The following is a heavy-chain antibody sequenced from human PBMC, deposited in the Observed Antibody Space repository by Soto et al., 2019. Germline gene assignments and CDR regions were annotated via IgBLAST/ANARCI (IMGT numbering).Heavy chain of an antibody. J-gene: IGHJ4*02. CDR1: GFTFSSYG. CDR3: AKEALIAAAGPFDY. CDR2: ISYDGSNK. V-gene: IGHV3-30*18. D-gene: IGHD6-13*01. Sequence: GGSLRLSCAASGFTFSSYGMHWVRQAPGKGLEWVAVISYDGSNKYYADSVKGRFTISRDNSKNTLYLQMNSLRAEDTAVYYCAKEALIAAAGPFDYWGQGTLVTVS.